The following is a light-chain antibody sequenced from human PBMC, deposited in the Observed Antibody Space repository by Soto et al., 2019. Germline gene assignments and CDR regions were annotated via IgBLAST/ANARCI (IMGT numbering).Light chain of an antibody. Sequence: LTQPASVSGSPGQSIMISCTGTSSDVGGYNYVSWYQQHPGKAPKLMIYDVSSRPSGLSNRFSGSKSGNTASLTISGLQAEDEADYYCSSYTTTSTVIFGGGTKVTVL. CDR1: SSDVGGYNY. V-gene: IGLV2-14*01. J-gene: IGLJ2*01. CDR2: DVS. CDR3: SSYTTTSTVI.